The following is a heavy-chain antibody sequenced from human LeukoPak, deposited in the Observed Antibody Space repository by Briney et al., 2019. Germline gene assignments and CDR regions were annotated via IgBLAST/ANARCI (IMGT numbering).Heavy chain of an antibody. CDR3: ARRSIAVSRLTYYFDY. J-gene: IGHJ4*02. V-gene: IGHV4-39*01. CDR2: IYYSGNT. Sequence: KPSVTLSLTCTVSGGSISSSSYFWGWIRQSPGKGLEWIGNIYYSGNTYCNPSLKSRVTISVDTSKNQFSLKLSSVTAADTAIYYCARRSIAVSRLTYYFDYWGQGTLVTVSS. CDR1: GGSISSSSYF. D-gene: IGHD6-6*01.